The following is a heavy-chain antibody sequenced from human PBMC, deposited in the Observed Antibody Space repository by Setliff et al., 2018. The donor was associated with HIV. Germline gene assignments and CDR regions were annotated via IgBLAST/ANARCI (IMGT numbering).Heavy chain of an antibody. J-gene: IGHJ4*02. D-gene: IGHD1-26*01. Sequence: ASVKVSCKASGYTFTSYAMHWVRQAPGQRLEWMGWINAGNGNTKYSQKFQGRVAMTRDSSTNTVYMEVSSLKSGDTAVYYCARAVLYSGSYYPFDYWGQGVLVTVSS. V-gene: IGHV1-3*01. CDR1: GYTFTSYA. CDR3: ARAVLYSGSYYPFDY. CDR2: INAGNGNT.